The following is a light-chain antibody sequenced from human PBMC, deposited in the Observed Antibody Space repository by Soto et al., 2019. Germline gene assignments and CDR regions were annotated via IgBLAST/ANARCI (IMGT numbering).Light chain of an antibody. CDR1: QSVASNF. CDR3: RQYGRSPGLFT. CDR2: GAS. V-gene: IGKV3-20*01. J-gene: IGKJ3*01. Sequence: EIVLTQSPGTLSLSPGERATLSCRASQSVASNFLAWYQQKPGQAPRLLIYGASTRATGIPDRFSGSGSGTDFTLTISRLEPEDFAVYYCRQYGRSPGLFTFGPGTKVD.